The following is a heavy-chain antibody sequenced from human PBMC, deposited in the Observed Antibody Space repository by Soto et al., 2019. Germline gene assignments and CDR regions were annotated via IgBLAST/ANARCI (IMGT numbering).Heavy chain of an antibody. D-gene: IGHD6-13*01. Sequence: QVQLVQSGAEVKKPGASVKVSCKASGYTFTGYYMHWVRQAPGQGLEWMGWINPNSGGTNYAQKFQGGVPMTRDTSISTAYMELSRLRSDDTAVYYCARDGSNTPDMSIAAAPPPGYYYGMDVWGQGTTVTVSS. J-gene: IGHJ6*02. V-gene: IGHV1-2*02. CDR1: GYTFTGYY. CDR2: INPNSGGT. CDR3: ARDGSNTPDMSIAAAPPPGYYYGMDV.